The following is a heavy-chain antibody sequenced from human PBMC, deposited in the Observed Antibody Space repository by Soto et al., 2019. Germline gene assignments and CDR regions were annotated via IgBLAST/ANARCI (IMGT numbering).Heavy chain of an antibody. CDR1: GGAFSSYA. CDR3: ASGVAAAGLKNFDY. V-gene: IGHV1-69*13. CDR2: IIPIFGTA. D-gene: IGHD6-13*01. J-gene: IGHJ4*02. Sequence: SVKVSCKASGGAFSSYAISWVRQAPGQGLEWMGGIIPIFGTANYAQKFQGRVTITADESTSTAYMELSSLRSEDTAVYYCASGVAAAGLKNFDYWGQGTLVTVSS.